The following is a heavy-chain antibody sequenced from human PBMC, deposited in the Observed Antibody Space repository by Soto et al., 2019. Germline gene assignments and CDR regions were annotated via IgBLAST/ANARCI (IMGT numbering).Heavy chain of an antibody. CDR3: ARAGAANLSDY. J-gene: IGHJ4*02. V-gene: IGHV4-30-2*05. CDR1: GGSISSGGYS. D-gene: IGHD2-15*01. Sequence: PSETLSLTCAVSGGSISSGGYSWSWIRQPPGKGLEWIGYIYHSGSTYYNPSLKSRVTISVDTSKNQFSLKLSSVTAADTAVYYCARAGAANLSDYWGQGTLVTVSP. CDR2: IYHSGST.